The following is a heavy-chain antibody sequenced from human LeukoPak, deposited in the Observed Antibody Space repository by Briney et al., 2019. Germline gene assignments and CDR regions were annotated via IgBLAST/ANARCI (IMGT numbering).Heavy chain of an antibody. CDR1: GFTFSSYA. Sequence: GGSLRLSCAASGFTFSSYAMQWVRQAPGKELEWVAVISSDENTKHYAYSVKGRFTISRDNSKNTLYLQMNSLTAEDTAVYFCVRDDWRHEDLFDYWGQGILATVSS. V-gene: IGHV3-30-3*01. D-gene: IGHD3-9*01. J-gene: IGHJ4*02. CDR3: VRDDWRHEDLFDY. CDR2: ISSDENTK.